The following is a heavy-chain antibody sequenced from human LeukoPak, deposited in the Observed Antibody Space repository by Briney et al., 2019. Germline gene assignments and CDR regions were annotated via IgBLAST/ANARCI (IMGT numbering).Heavy chain of an antibody. CDR2: IYASGTT. CDR1: GFSVRTKY. V-gene: IGHV3-53*01. D-gene: IGHD2-2*01. Sequence: GGSLRLSCAASGFSVRTKYMAWVRQAPGKGLEWVSLIYASGTTYYSDSVKGRFTISRDNSKNSVYLQIDSLRAEDTAVYYCARVGGVPAAHFDYWGQGTLVTVSS. CDR3: ARVGGVPAAHFDY. J-gene: IGHJ4*02.